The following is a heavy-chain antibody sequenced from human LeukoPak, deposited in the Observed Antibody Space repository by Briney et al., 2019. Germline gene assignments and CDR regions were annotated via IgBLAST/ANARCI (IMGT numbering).Heavy chain of an antibody. J-gene: IGHJ6*02. V-gene: IGHV1-46*01. CDR3: ARGFVGSDSSWPAYDFGMDV. D-gene: IGHD6-13*01. CDR2: INQSSGST. Sequence: ASVKVSCKASGYTFTSYYMHWVRQAPGQGLEWMGIINQSSGSTSCAQKFQVRVTMTRDTSTSTVYMELSSMRSEDTAVYCCARGFVGSDSSWPAYDFGMDVWGQGTTVTVSS. CDR1: GYTFTSYY.